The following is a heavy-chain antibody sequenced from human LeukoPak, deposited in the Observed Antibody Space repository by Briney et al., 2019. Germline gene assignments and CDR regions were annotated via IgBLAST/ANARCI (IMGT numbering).Heavy chain of an antibody. V-gene: IGHV3-53*01. CDR1: GFTVSSNY. CDR3: ARATASRFDY. Sequence: GGSLRLSCAASGFTVSSNYMTWVRQAPGKGLEGVSVIYSGGSTYYADSVKGRFTISRENSKNTLYLQMNSLRAEHTAVYYCARATASRFDYWGQGTLVTVSS. D-gene: IGHD4-17*01. J-gene: IGHJ4*02. CDR2: IYSGGST.